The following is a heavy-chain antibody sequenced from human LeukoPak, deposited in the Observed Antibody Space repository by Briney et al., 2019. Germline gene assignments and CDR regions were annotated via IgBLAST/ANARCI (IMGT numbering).Heavy chain of an antibody. CDR3: ARDRIAATNWFDP. CDR1: GGTFSSYA. CDR2: IIPIFGTA. V-gene: IGHV1-69*06. D-gene: IGHD6-13*01. J-gene: IGHJ5*02. Sequence: SVKVSCKASGGTFSSYAISWVRQAPGQGLEWMGGIIPIFGTANYAQKFQGRVTITADKSTSTAYMELSSLRSDDTAVYYCARDRIAATNWFDPWGQGTLVTVSS.